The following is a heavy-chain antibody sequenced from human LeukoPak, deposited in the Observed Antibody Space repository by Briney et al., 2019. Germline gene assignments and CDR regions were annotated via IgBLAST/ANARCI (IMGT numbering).Heavy chain of an antibody. V-gene: IGHV3-48*03. J-gene: IGHJ4*02. CDR3: AKRNGYYDSSGYYSRYFDY. CDR2: ISSSGSTI. Sequence: SGGSLRLSCAASGFTFSSYEMNWVRQAPGKGLEWVSYISSSGSTIYYADSVKGRFTISRDNAKNSLYLQMNSLRAEDTAVYYCAKRNGYYDSSGYYSRYFDYWGQGTLVTVSS. CDR1: GFTFSSYE. D-gene: IGHD3-22*01.